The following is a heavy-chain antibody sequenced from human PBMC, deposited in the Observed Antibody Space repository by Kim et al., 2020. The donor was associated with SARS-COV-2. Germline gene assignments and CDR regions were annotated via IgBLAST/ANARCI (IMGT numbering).Heavy chain of an antibody. Sequence: SETLSLTCAVYGGSFSGDYWSWIRQPPGKGLEWIGEINHSGSTNYNPSLKSRVTISVDTSKNQFSLKLSSVTAADTAVYYCARGRGTIFGVVKHYYYYGMDVWGQGTTVTVSS. CDR3: ARGRGTIFGVVKHYYYYGMDV. CDR1: GGSFSGDY. CDR2: INHSGST. V-gene: IGHV4-34*01. D-gene: IGHD3-3*01. J-gene: IGHJ6*02.